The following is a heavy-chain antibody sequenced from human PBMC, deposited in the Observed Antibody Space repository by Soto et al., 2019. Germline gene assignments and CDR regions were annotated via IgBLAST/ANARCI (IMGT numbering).Heavy chain of an antibody. J-gene: IGHJ4*02. CDR3: AKDLSEYCGSYCFPDY. V-gene: IGHV3-23*01. CDR1: GFSFSSHA. D-gene: IGHD2-21*02. CDR2: TSGNGGAT. Sequence: EVHLLESGGGLVQPGGSLRLSCVASGFSFSSHAMTWVRQAAGKGLEWVASTSGNGGATYHSDSVRGRFTISRDNSKNTLYLQMDSLRGEDTAVYYCAKDLSEYCGSYCFPDYWGQGALVTVSS.